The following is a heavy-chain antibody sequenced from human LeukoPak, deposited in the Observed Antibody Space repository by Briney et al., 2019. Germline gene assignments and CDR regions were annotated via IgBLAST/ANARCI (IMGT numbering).Heavy chain of an antibody. CDR3: AREVYGPLTGD. J-gene: IGHJ4*02. CDR1: GFTFSNYG. D-gene: IGHD7-27*01. CDR2: TDTSGNYI. V-gene: IGHV3-21*01. Sequence: GGFLRLSCTASGFTFSNYGMNWVRQAPGKGLEWVSFTDTSGNYIYYGDSVKGRFTVSRDNFKNTLYLQMNSLRAEDTAVYYCAREVYGPLTGDWGQGTLVTVSS.